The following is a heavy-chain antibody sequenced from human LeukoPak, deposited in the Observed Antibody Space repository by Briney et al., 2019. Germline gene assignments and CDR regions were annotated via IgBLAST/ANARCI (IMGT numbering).Heavy chain of an antibody. J-gene: IGHJ5*02. Sequence: GGSLRLSYAGSGFTFSSYDMHWVRQPTGKGLEWVAAIGTAGDTYYSHSVKGRFTISRENAKNSLYLHMNSLSAGDTAVYFCARGHMLTGYYNFAWFDPWGQGTLVTVSS. D-gene: IGHD3-9*01. CDR2: IGTAGDT. CDR3: ARGHMLTGYYNFAWFDP. V-gene: IGHV3-13*01. CDR1: GFTFSSYD.